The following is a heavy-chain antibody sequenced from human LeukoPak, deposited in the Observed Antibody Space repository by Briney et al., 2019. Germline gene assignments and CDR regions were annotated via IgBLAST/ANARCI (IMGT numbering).Heavy chain of an antibody. V-gene: IGHV4-59*12. D-gene: IGHD3-22*01. CDR1: GGSISSYY. J-gene: IGHJ4*02. CDR2: IYYSGST. Sequence: PSEAVSLTCTVSGGSISSYYWSWIRQPPGKGLEWIGYIYYSGSTNYNPSLKSRVTISVDTSRNQFSLKLTSVTAADTAVYYCAKVSDRDSSGYYWGFEYWGQGTLVTVSS. CDR3: AKVSDRDSSGYYWGFEY.